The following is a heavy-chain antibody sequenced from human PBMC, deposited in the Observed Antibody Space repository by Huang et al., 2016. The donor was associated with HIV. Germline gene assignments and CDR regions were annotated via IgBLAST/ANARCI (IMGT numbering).Heavy chain of an antibody. J-gene: IGHJ4*02. CDR2: IYYSGSI. CDR1: GDYIRRGGYY. V-gene: IGHV4-30-4*08. CDR3: ARAPATHSVFFY. D-gene: IGHD3-3*01. Sequence: QVQLQESGPGLVKPSQTLSLTCTVSGDYIRRGGYYWTGIRQSPAKGLECIGYIYYSGSIDYNPSLKSRVSISIDAFKNRVSLKLKSVTVADTAVYYCARAPATHSVFFYWGQGTLVTVSA.